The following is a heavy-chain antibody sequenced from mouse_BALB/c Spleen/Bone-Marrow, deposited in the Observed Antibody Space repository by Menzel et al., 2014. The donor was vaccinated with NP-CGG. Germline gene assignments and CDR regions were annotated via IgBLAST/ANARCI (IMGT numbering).Heavy chain of an antibody. CDR1: GFTFSSFG. CDR2: ISNGSSPI. J-gene: IGHJ4*01. Sequence: EVNVVESGGGLVQPGGSRKLSCAASGFTFSSFGMHWVRQAPEKGLEWVAYISNGSSPIYYADTVKGRFTISRDNPKNTLFLQMTSLRSEDTAMYYCARKGAMITHYYAMDYWGQGTPVTVSS. V-gene: IGHV5-17*02. CDR3: ARKGAMITHYYAMDY. D-gene: IGHD2-4*01.